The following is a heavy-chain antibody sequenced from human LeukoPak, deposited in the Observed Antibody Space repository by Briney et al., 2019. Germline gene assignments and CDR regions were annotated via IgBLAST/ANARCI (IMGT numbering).Heavy chain of an antibody. Sequence: PGGSLRLSCAASGFMLSSHSMNWLRQAPGKGLEWVSFISSSSSYIYYADSMKGRFTISRDNARNSLYLQMNSLRAEDTAVYYCARGGSDWYRFDQWGQGTLVTVSS. CDR1: GFMLSSHS. CDR3: ARGGSDWYRFDQ. J-gene: IGHJ4*02. V-gene: IGHV3-21*01. CDR2: ISSSSSYI. D-gene: IGHD2-21*02.